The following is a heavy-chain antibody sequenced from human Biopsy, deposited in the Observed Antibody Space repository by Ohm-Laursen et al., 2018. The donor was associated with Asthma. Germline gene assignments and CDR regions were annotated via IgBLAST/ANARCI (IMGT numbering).Heavy chain of an antibody. CDR3: ARCQVGYSSGWSLLLKKIYYSGMDV. V-gene: IGHV1-69*01. CDR2: IMTVFGKT. J-gene: IGHJ6*02. Sequence: GSSVKVSCKAPGGTFSNFAISWVRQAPGQGLEWLGGIMTVFGKTNYAQKFQGRVTITADESTSTAYMEMTSLRSEDTAIYYCARCQVGYSSGWSLLLKKIYYSGMDVWGQGTAVTVSS. CDR1: GGTFSNFA. D-gene: IGHD6-19*01.